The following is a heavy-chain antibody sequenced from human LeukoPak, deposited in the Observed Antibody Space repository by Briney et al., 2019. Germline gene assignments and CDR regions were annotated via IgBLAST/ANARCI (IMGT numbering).Heavy chain of an antibody. CDR1: GFTFSSYE. J-gene: IGHJ5*02. D-gene: IGHD2-2*01. Sequence: GGSLRLSCAASGFTFSSYEMNWVRQAPGKGLEWVSYISSSGSTIYYADSVKGRFTISRDNAKNSLYLQMNSLRAEDTAVYYCANPFPGIVPNWFDPWGQGTLVTVSS. V-gene: IGHV3-48*03. CDR2: ISSSGSTI. CDR3: ANPFPGIVPNWFDP.